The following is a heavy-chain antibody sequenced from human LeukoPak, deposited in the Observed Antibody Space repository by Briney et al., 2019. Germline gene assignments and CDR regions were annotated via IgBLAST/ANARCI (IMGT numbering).Heavy chain of an antibody. J-gene: IGHJ3*02. D-gene: IGHD1-26*01. Sequence: SVKVSCKASGGIFSSYSLTWVRQAPGQGLEWMGGISPVVGTASYAQKFQGRVTITADESTSTAYMELSSLRSEDTAVYYCAADRGGSYYDDAFDIWGQGTMVTVSS. V-gene: IGHV1-69*13. CDR1: GGIFSSYS. CDR2: ISPVVGTA. CDR3: AADRGGSYYDDAFDI.